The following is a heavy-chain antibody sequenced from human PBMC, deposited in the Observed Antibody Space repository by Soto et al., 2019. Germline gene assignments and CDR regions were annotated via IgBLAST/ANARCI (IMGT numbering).Heavy chain of an antibody. CDR1: GGSITSSNW. Sequence: SETLSLTCAVSGGSITSSNWWSWVRQPPGKGLEWIGEIYHSGSTNYNPSLKNRVTIPVDKSKNQFSLKLSSVTAADTAVYYCARLAYYDFWSGYYGLDYWGQGTLVTVSS. J-gene: IGHJ4*02. V-gene: IGHV4-4*02. CDR3: ARLAYYDFWSGYYGLDY. CDR2: IYHSGST. D-gene: IGHD3-3*01.